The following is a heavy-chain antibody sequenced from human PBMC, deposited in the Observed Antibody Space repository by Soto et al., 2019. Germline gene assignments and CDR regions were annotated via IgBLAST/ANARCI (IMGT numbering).Heavy chain of an antibody. CDR2: TSTYNGKT. D-gene: IGHD2-21*01. CDR1: GYTFTSYG. V-gene: IGHV1-18*01. J-gene: IGHJ5*02. Sequence: QVRLIQSGGDVKKPGASVKVSCKASGYTFTSYGISWVRQGPGQGLEWLGWTSTYNGKTKYAQILQGRGTMTTDTLTTTTYMEVRTVISDDTAVYYCARASLLFRAPVEIAGRFDLWGQGTLGSVSS. CDR3: ARASLLFRAPVEIAGRFDL.